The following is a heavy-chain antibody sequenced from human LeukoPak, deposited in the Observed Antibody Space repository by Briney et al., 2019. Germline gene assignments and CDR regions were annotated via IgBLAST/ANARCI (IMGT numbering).Heavy chain of an antibody. V-gene: IGHV4-4*07. J-gene: IGHJ5*02. CDR3: ARAGYSSTGGEWFDP. CDR2: IYTSGST. D-gene: IGHD6-13*01. CDR1: GGSISSYY. Sequence: PSETLSLTCTVSGGSISSYYWSWIRQPAGKGLKWIGRIYTSGSTNYNPSLKSRVTMSVDTSKNQFSLKLSSVTAADTAVYYCARAGYSSTGGEWFDPWGQGTLVTVSS.